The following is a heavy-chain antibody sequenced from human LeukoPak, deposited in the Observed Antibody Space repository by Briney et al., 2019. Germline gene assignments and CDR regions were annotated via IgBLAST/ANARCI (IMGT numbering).Heavy chain of an antibody. J-gene: IGHJ4*02. CDR1: GYTFTSYY. CDR3: ARWVAGLGY. V-gene: IGHV1-46*01. D-gene: IGHD6-19*01. CDR2: INPSCGST. Sequence: ASVKVSCKASGYTFTSYYMHWVRQAPGQGLEWMGIINPSCGSTSYAQSFQGRVTMTTDVSTNTVDMELSSLRSEDTAVYYCARWVAGLGYWGQGDLVT.